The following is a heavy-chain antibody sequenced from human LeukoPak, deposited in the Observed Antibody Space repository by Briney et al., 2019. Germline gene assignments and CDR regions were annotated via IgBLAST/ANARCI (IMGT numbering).Heavy chain of an antibody. CDR2: IYYSGST. J-gene: IGHJ4*02. D-gene: IGHD5-12*01. CDR1: GGSISSYY. CDR3: ARDGYSGSDAL. V-gene: IGHV4-59*01. Sequence: PSETLSLTCTVSGGSISSYYWSWIRQPPGKGLEWIGYIYYSGSTNYNPSLKSRVTISVDTSKNQFSLKLSSVTAADTAVYYCARDGYSGSDALWSQGTLVTVSS.